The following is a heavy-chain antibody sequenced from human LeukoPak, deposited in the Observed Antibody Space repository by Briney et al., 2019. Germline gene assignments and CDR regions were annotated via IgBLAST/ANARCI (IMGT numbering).Heavy chain of an antibody. Sequence: ASVKVSCKASGYTFTSYGISWVRQAPGQGLEWMGWISAYNGNTNYAQKLQGRVTMTTDTSTSTAYMELRSLRSDDTAVYYCARVGYYDSSGYPYYYYYYYMDVWGKGTTVTVSS. D-gene: IGHD3-22*01. CDR2: ISAYNGNT. J-gene: IGHJ6*03. CDR3: ARVGYYDSSGYPYYYYYYYMDV. V-gene: IGHV1-18*01. CDR1: GYTFTSYG.